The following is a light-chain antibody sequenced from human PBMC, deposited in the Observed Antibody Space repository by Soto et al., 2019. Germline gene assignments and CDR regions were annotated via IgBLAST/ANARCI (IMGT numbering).Light chain of an antibody. CDR1: QSVSSTY. V-gene: IGKV3-20*01. CDR2: AAS. J-gene: IGKJ1*01. Sequence: DIVLTQSPGTLSLSPGERATLSCRASQSVSSTYLAWYQQKPGQAPRLLIFAASNRATGIPDRFSGSGSGTDFTLTISSLEPEEFALYYCQHYGSSPPWTFGQGTKVEVK. CDR3: QHYGSSPPWT.